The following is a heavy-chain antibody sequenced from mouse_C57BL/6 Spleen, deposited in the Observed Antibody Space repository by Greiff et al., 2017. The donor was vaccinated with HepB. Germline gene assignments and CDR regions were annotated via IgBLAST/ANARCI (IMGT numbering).Heavy chain of an antibody. D-gene: IGHD2-3*01. CDR2: IYPGDGDT. CDR3: ARWLLRSWYFDV. CDR1: GYAFSSSW. Sequence: VQLQQSGPELVKPGASVKISCKASGYAFSSSWMNWVKQRPGKGLEWIGRIYPGDGDTNYNGKFKGKATLTADKSSSTAYMQLSSLTSEDSAVYFCARWLLRSWYFDVWGTGTTVTVSS. V-gene: IGHV1-82*01. J-gene: IGHJ1*03.